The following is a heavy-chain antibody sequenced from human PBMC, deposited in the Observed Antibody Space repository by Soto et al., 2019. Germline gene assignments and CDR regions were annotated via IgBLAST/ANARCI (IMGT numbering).Heavy chain of an antibody. Sequence: QVQLQESGPGLVKPSQTLSLTCTVSGGSISSGGYYWSWIRQHPGKGLEWIGYIYYSGSTYYNPSLKSRVTISVDTSKNQYSLKLSSVTAADTAVYYCARGSIIPPYYSYGMDVWGQGTTVTVSS. CDR3: ARGSIIPPYYSYGMDV. CDR2: IYYSGST. CDR1: GGSISSGGYY. D-gene: IGHD3-3*01. V-gene: IGHV4-31*03. J-gene: IGHJ6*02.